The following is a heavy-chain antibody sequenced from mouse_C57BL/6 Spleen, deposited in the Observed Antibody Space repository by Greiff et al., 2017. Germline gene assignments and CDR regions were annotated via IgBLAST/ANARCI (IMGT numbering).Heavy chain of an antibody. Sequence: QVQLQQPGAELVRPGSSVTLSCKASGYTFTSYWMHWVKQRPIQGLEWIGNIDPSDSETHYNQKFTDKATLTVDKSSSTGYMQLSSLTSEDSAVYYCARSGFITTVVATPYFDYWGQGTTLTVSS. V-gene: IGHV1-52*01. CDR1: GYTFTSYW. J-gene: IGHJ2*01. CDR3: ARSGFITTVVATPYFDY. D-gene: IGHD1-1*01. CDR2: IDPSDSET.